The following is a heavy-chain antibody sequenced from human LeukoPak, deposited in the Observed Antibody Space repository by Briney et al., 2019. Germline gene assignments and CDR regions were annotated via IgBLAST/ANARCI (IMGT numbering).Heavy chain of an antibody. J-gene: IGHJ4*02. V-gene: IGHV3-53*01. Sequence: PGGSLRLSCAASGFTVSSNYMSWVRQAPGKGLEWVSVIYSGGSTYYADSVKGRSTISRDNSKNTLYLQMNSLRAEDTAVYYCARGGYCSSTSCSDVWGQGTLVTVSS. CDR2: IYSGGST. CDR3: ARGGYCSSTSCSDV. CDR1: GFTVSSNY. D-gene: IGHD2-2*01.